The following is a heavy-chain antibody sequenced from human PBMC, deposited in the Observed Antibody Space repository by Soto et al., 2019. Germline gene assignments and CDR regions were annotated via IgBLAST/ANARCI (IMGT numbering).Heavy chain of an antibody. CDR1: GYTFTSYG. Sequence: QVQLVQSGAEVKKPGASVKVSCKASGYTFTSYGISWVRQAPGQGLEWMGWISAYNGNTNYAQKLQGRVTMTTDTSTSTAYMELRRLRSDDTAVYYCARGTGYSSSWPLGHYYYYYGMDVWGQGTTVTVSS. D-gene: IGHD6-13*01. J-gene: IGHJ6*02. CDR2: ISAYNGNT. V-gene: IGHV1-18*01. CDR3: ARGTGYSSSWPLGHYYYYYGMDV.